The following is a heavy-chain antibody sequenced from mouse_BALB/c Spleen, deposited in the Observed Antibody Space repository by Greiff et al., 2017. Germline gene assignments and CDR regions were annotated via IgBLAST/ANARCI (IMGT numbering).Heavy chain of an antibody. CDR2: ISSGGSYT. Sequence: EVKVVESGGDLVKPGGSLKLSCAASGFTFSSYGMSWVRQTPDKRLEWVATISSGGSYTYYPDSVKGRFTISRDNAKNTLYLQMSSLKSEDTAMYYCARGYGNYGAMDYWGQGTSVTVSS. D-gene: IGHD2-10*02. V-gene: IGHV5-6*01. CDR1: GFTFSSYG. CDR3: ARGYGNYGAMDY. J-gene: IGHJ4*01.